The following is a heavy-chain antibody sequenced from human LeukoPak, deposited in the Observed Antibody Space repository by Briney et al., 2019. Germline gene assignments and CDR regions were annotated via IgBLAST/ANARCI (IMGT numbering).Heavy chain of an antibody. CDR3: AKDAGARGGPGYYYYYMDV. V-gene: IGHV3-43D*03. J-gene: IGHJ6*03. Sequence: PGGSLRLSCAASGFTFDDYAMHWVRQAPGKGLEWVSLISWDGGSTYYADSVKGRFTISRDNSKNSLYLQMNSLRAEDTALYYCAKDAGARGGPGYYYYYMDVWGKGTTVTVSS. CDR2: ISWDGGST. D-gene: IGHD2-15*01. CDR1: GFTFDDYA.